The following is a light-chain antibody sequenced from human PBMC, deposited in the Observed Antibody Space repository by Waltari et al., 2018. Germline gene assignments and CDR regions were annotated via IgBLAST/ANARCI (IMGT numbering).Light chain of an antibody. CDR1: RSLLYSSNDKNY. CDR2: WAS. CDR3: QQYYSSPWT. J-gene: IGKJ1*01. Sequence: DIVMTQSPDSLAVSLGERATINCKSRRSLLYSSNDKNYLAWYQQKPGQPPKLLIYWASTRESGVPDRFSGSGSGTDFTLTINSLQPEDVVVYYCQQYYSSPWTFGQGTKVEIK. V-gene: IGKV4-1*01.